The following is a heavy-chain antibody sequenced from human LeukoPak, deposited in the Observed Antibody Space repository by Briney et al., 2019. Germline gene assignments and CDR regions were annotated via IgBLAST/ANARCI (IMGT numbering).Heavy chain of an antibody. V-gene: IGHV4-39*07. J-gene: IGHJ4*01. CDR1: GDSITKKNFF. CDR3: ARDRDVDDFDY. D-gene: IGHD2-15*01. Sequence: SGPTLVKPSETLSLTCTISGDSITKKNFFWGWIRQPLGKGLEWIVSMSYSGKIYYNPSLKSRVSISIDTSKNQLSLKLNSVTAADTAMYHCARDRDVDDFDYWGRGTLVIVSS. CDR2: MSYSGKI.